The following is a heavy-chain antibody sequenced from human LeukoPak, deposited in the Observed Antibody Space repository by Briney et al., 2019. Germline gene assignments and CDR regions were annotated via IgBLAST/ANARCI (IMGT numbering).Heavy chain of an antibody. CDR1: GYTFTGYY. D-gene: IGHD6-19*01. V-gene: IGHV1-2*02. CDR2: INPNSGGT. J-gene: IGHJ5*02. Sequence: ASVKVSCKASGYTFTGYYVHWVRQAPGQGLEWMGWINPNSGGTNYAQKFQGRVTMTRDTSISTAYMELSRLRSDDTAVYYCAREGLGYSSGWYGNWFDPWGQGTLVTVSS. CDR3: AREGLGYSSGWYGNWFDP.